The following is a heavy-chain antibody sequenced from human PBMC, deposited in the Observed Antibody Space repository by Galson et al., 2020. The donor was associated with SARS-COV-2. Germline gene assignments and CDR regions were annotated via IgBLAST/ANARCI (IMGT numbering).Heavy chain of an antibody. D-gene: IGHD6-25*01. V-gene: IGHV4-39*01. CDR1: GASISSSTYS. CDR3: ARQLWSSGYLDF. J-gene: IGHJ4*02. Sequence: ETSETLSLTCTVSGASISSSTYSWVWIRQPPGKTLEWIGSIDYSGNTYYKSSHKGRVTISVDTSKNQFSLKLSSVAAADTAVYYCARQLWSSGYLDFWVQGSLVTFSS. CDR2: IDYSGNT.